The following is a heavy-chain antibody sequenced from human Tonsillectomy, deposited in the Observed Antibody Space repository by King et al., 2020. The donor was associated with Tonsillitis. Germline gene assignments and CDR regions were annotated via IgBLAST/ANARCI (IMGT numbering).Heavy chain of an antibody. CDR2: INHSGST. Sequence: VQLQQWGAGLLKPSETLSLTCAAYGESFSGYYWSWIRQPPGKGLEYIGEINHSGSTNYNPSLKSRVTISVDTSKNQFSLKLSSVTAADTAVYYCARGFFWGCYYGSESSYYMDVWGKGTTVTVSS. CDR1: GESFSGYY. V-gene: IGHV4-34*01. D-gene: IGHD3-10*01. J-gene: IGHJ6*03. CDR3: ARGFFWGCYYGSESSYYMDV.